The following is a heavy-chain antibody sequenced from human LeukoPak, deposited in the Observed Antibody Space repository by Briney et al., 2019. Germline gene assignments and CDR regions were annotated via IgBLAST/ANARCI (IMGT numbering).Heavy chain of an antibody. CDR1: GFTFSSYG. V-gene: IGHV3-30*18. D-gene: IGHD3-22*01. CDR3: AKGSYDSSGFLFDY. J-gene: IGHJ4*02. CDR2: ISYDGSNK. Sequence: QSGGSLRLSCAASGFTFSSYGMHWVRQAPGKGLEWVAVISYDGSNKYYADSVKGRFTISRDNSKNTLYLQMNSLRAEDTAVYYCAKGSYDSSGFLFDYWGQGTLVTVSS.